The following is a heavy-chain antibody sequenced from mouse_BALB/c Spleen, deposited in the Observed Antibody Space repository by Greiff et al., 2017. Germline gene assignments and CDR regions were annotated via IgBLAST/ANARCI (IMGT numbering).Heavy chain of an antibody. D-gene: IGHD2-2*01. CDR2: IWWNDDK. Sequence: QVTLKVSGPGILQPSQTLSLTCSFSGFSLSTSGMSVGWIRQPSGKGLEWLAHIWWNDDKYYNPALKSRLTISKDTSNNQVFLKIASVVTADTATYYCARPYGYEGAMDYWGQGTSVTVSS. CDR1: GFSLSTSGMS. J-gene: IGHJ4*01. V-gene: IGHV8-8*01. CDR3: ARPYGYEGAMDY.